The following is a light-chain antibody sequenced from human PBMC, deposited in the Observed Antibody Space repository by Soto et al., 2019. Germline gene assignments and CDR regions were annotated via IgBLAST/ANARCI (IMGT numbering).Light chain of an antibody. CDR3: QQYNSYRA. J-gene: IGKJ1*01. Sequence: DIQMTQSPSTLSASVGDRVTITCRASQSIDSWLAWHQQKPGKAPKLLISKASSLESEVPSRFSGSGSGTEFTLTISSLQPDDFATYYCQQYNSYRAFGQGTKVDIK. CDR1: QSIDSW. CDR2: KAS. V-gene: IGKV1-5*03.